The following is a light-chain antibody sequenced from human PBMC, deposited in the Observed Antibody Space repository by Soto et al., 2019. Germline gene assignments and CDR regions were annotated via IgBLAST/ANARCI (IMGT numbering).Light chain of an antibody. J-gene: IGKJ5*01. CDR2: DAS. Sequence: EKVMTLSPATLSISPEERATLSCRASQSVSSKLAWYQQKPGQAPRLLIYDASNRATGIPARFSGSGSGTDLTLTISSLEPEDFAVYYCQQRSNWVTFGQGRRLE. CDR3: QQRSNWVT. CDR1: QSVSSK. V-gene: IGKV3-11*01.